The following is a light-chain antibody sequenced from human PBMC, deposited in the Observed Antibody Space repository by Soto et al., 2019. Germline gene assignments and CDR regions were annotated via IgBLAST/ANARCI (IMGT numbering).Light chain of an antibody. CDR3: GTWDINLDTVV. CDR2: DNH. CDR1: SSNIGGNY. J-gene: IGLJ2*01. Sequence: QSVRTQPPSVSAAPGQAVTISCSGSSSNIGGNYVSWYQVVPRTAPKLLIYDNHKRHSGVPDRFSGSKSGTSATLGIADLHTGDEAHYYCGTWDINLDTVVFGGGTKVTVL. V-gene: IGLV1-51*01.